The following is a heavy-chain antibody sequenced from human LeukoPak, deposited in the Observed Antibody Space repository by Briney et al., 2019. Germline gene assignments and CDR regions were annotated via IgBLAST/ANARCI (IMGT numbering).Heavy chain of an antibody. Sequence: ASVKVSCKASGYTFTGYYMHWVRQAPGQGLEWMGWISAYNGNTNYAQKLQGRVTMTTDTSTSTAYMELRSLRSDDTAVYYCAREDGSEILDAFDIWGQGTMDTVSS. J-gene: IGHJ3*02. D-gene: IGHD3-10*01. CDR3: AREDGSEILDAFDI. V-gene: IGHV1-18*04. CDR1: GYTFTGYY. CDR2: ISAYNGNT.